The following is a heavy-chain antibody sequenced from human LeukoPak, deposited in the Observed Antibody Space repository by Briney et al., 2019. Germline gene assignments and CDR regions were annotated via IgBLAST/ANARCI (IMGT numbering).Heavy chain of an antibody. Sequence: GGSLRLSCAASGFTFSSYAMSWVRQAPGKGLEWVSAISGSGGSTYYADSVKGRFTISRNNSKNTLYLQMNSLRAEDTAVYYCAKMASRSDSSGYYPHLEYFQHWGQGTLVTVSS. J-gene: IGHJ1*01. CDR1: GFTFSSYA. CDR2: ISGSGGST. V-gene: IGHV3-23*01. CDR3: AKMASRSDSSGYYPHLEYFQH. D-gene: IGHD3-22*01.